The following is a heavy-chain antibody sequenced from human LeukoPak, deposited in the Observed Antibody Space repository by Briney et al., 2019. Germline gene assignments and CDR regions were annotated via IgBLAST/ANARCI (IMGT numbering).Heavy chain of an antibody. CDR1: GFTFSSYG. D-gene: IGHD6-6*01. J-gene: IGHJ4*02. V-gene: IGHV3-33*01. Sequence: GGSLRLSCAASGFTFSSYGMHWVRQAPGKGLEWVAVIWYDGSNKYYADSVKGRFTISRDNSKNTLYLQMNSLRAEDTAVYYCARDQGSSSGVFDYWGQGTLVTVSS. CDR3: ARDQGSSSGVFDY. CDR2: IWYDGSNK.